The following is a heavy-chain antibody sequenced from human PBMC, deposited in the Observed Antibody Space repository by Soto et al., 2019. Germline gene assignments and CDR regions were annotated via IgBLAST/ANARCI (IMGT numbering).Heavy chain of an antibody. CDR1: GGTFSSYA. J-gene: IGHJ6*02. Sequence: SVKVSCKASGGTFSSYAISWVRQAPGQGLEWMGGIIPIFGTANYAQKFQGRVTITADESTSTAYMELSSLRSEDTAVYYCARDPRRYSSSSRQQYYYYYGMDVWGQGTTVTVSS. D-gene: IGHD6-6*01. CDR3: ARDPRRYSSSSRQQYYYYYGMDV. CDR2: IIPIFGTA. V-gene: IGHV1-69*13.